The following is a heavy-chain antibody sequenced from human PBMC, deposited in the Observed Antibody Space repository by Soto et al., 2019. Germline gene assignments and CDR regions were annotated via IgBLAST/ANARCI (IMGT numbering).Heavy chain of an antibody. J-gene: IGHJ6*02. V-gene: IGHV1-69*13. D-gene: IGHD2-15*01. CDR3: ARDGPVVVAAMMSRGLNYYGMDV. Sequence: SVKVCCKASGGTFSSYAMSWVRQAPGQGLEWMGGIIPIFGTANYAQKFQGRVTITADESTSTAYMELSSLRSEDTAVYYCARDGPVVVAAMMSRGLNYYGMDVWGQGTTVTVSS. CDR1: GGTFSSYA. CDR2: IIPIFGTA.